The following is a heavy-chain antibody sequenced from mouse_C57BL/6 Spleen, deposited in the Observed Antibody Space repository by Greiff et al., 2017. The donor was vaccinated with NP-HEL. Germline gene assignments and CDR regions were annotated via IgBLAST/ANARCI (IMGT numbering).Heavy chain of an antibody. D-gene: IGHD4-1*01. CDR3: TRGLGRDAWFAY. Sequence: VQLQQSGTVLARPGASVKMSCKTSGYTFTSYWMHWVKQRPGQGLEWIGAIYPGNSDTSYNQKFKGKAKLTAVTSASTAYMELSSLTTEDSAVYYCTRGLGRDAWFAYWGQGTLVTVSA. J-gene: IGHJ3*01. CDR1: GYTFTSYW. CDR2: IYPGNSDT. V-gene: IGHV1-5*01.